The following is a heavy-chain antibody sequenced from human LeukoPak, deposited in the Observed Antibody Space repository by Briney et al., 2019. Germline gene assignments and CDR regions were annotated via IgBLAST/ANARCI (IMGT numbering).Heavy chain of an antibody. Sequence: GGSLRLSCTGSGYTVTNNYMSWVRQAPGKGLEWVSLIYSGGWTRYADSVKGRFTISRDISRNTMYLQMISLRAEDTAVYYCARWSYSYGLIDPWGQGTLVTVSS. CDR1: GYTVTNNY. J-gene: IGHJ5*02. CDR2: IYSGGWT. D-gene: IGHD5-18*01. V-gene: IGHV3-66*01. CDR3: ARWSYSYGLIDP.